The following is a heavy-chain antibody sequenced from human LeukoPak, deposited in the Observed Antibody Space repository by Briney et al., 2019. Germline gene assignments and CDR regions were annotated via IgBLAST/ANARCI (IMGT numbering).Heavy chain of an antibody. CDR1: GGTFSSYT. CDR3: ARDLKRTVGATTTSDY. D-gene: IGHD1-26*01. Sequence: WASVKVSCKASGGTFSSYTISWVRQAPGQGLEWMGWISAHNGDTNYAQKFQGRVSMTTDTSTSTGYMELRSLTSDDTAVYYCARDLKRTVGATTTSDYWGQGTLVTVSS. V-gene: IGHV1-18*01. CDR2: ISAHNGDT. J-gene: IGHJ4*02.